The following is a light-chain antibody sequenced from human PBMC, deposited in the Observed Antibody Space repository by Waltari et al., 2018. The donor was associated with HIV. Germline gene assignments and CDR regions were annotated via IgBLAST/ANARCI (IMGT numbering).Light chain of an antibody. CDR2: RNN. CDR3: AAWDGSLSVVI. CDR1: SPNIGSNY. J-gene: IGLJ2*01. Sequence: QSVLTPPPSASGTPGQRVTISCSGSSPNIGSNYVYWYQHLPGTAPKLLIYRNNQRPSGVPDRFSGSKSGTSASLAISGLRSEDEADYYCAAWDGSLSVVIFGGGTKLTVL. V-gene: IGLV1-47*01.